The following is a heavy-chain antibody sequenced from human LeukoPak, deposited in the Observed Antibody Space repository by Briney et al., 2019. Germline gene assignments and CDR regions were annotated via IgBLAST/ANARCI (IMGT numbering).Heavy chain of an antibody. CDR1: GFTFSSYS. CDR2: ISSSSSTI. CDR3: ARDPYFDY. Sequence: GGSLRLSCAASGFTFSSYSMNWVRQAPGKGLEWVSYISSSSSTIYYADSVKGRFTISRDNAKNSLYLQMNSLRAEDTAVYYCARDPYFDYWGQGTLVTVSS. V-gene: IGHV3-48*04. J-gene: IGHJ4*02.